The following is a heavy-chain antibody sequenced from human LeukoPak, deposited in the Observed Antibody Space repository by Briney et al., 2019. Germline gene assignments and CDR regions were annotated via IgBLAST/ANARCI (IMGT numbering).Heavy chain of an antibody. J-gene: IGHJ4*02. CDR3: ARGSRELYYFDY. CDR2: IYYSGST. Sequence: PSETLSLTCTVSGGSISSSSCYWGWIPQPPGMGLEWIGSIYYSGSTYYNPSLKSRVTISVDTSKNQFSLKLSSVTAADTAVYYCARGSRELYYFDYWGQGTLVTVSS. V-gene: IGHV4-39*01. CDR1: GGSISSSSCY. D-gene: IGHD1-7*01.